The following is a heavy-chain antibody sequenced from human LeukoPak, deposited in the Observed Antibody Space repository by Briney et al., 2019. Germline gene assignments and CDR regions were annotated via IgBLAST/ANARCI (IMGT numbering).Heavy chain of an antibody. Sequence: ASVKVSSKASGYTVTRYGISWVRQAPGQGLEWMGWISAYNGNTNYAQTLQGRVTMTTDTSTSTAYMELRSLRSDDTAVHYCARVDDFWSGYYIDWGQGTLVTVSS. CDR1: GYTVTRYG. D-gene: IGHD3-3*01. CDR2: ISAYNGNT. V-gene: IGHV1-18*01. CDR3: ARVDDFWSGYYID. J-gene: IGHJ4*02.